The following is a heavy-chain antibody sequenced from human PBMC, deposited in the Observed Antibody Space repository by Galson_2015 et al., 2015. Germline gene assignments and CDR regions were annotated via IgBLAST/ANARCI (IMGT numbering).Heavy chain of an antibody. CDR2: ISGSGGTT. CDR1: KFTFSNFA. Sequence: SLRLSCAASKFTFSNFAINWVRQAPGKGLEWVSAISGSGGTTYYADSVKGRFTISRDNSKNTLYLQMNSLRAEDTAIYYCAKDSVAYYKGTVADRGSLDTWGPGTMVTVSS. CDR3: AKDSVAYYKGTVADRGSLDT. D-gene: IGHD6-19*01. J-gene: IGHJ3*02. V-gene: IGHV3-23*01.